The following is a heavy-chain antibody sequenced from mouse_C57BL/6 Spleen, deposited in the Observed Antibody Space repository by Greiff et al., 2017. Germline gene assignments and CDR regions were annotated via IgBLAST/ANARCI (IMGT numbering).Heavy chain of an antibody. Sequence: QQPGQGLEWIGWIYPGSGNTKYNEKFKGKATLTVDTSSSTAYMQLNSLTSEDSAVYFCARRGNYYGSSLDYWGQGTTLTVSS. CDR3: ARRGNYYGSSLDY. CDR2: IYPGSGNT. J-gene: IGHJ2*01. V-gene: IGHV1-84*01. D-gene: IGHD1-1*01.